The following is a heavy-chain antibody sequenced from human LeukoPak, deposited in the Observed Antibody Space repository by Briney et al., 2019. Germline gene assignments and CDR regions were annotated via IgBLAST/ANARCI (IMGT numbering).Heavy chain of an antibody. D-gene: IGHD6-13*01. Sequence: GGSLRLSCAASGFTFSSSAMNWVRQAPGKGLEWVSSINNVASHIYYAHSVKGRFTISRDNAKNSLYLQMNSLRAEDTALYYCAKDTRPGIADLFDYWGQGSLVIVSS. CDR3: AKDTRPGIADLFDY. V-gene: IGHV3-21*04. CDR1: GFTFSSSA. J-gene: IGHJ4*02. CDR2: INNVASHI.